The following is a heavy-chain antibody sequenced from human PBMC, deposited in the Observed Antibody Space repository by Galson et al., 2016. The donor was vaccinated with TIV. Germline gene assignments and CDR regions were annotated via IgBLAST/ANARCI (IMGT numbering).Heavy chain of an antibody. D-gene: IGHD1-20*01. Sequence: PALVKPTQTLTLTCTFSGFSLSTSGMCVSWIRQPPGKALEWLALIDWEDDKKYSTSLKTRLTISKDTSKNQVVLTMTNMDPVDTATYYCARYNWNVDNWFDPWGQGTLVTVSS. CDR3: ARYNWNVDNWFDP. CDR2: IDWEDDK. CDR1: GFSLSTSGMC. V-gene: IGHV2-70*01. J-gene: IGHJ5*02.